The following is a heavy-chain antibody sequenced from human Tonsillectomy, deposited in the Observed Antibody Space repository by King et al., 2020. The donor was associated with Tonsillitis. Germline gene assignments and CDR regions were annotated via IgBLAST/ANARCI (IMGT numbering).Heavy chain of an antibody. Sequence: QLQESGPGLVKPSQTLSLTCAVSGDSISSGGYSWSWIRQPPGKGLEWIGYIYYSGSTYYNPSLKSRVSMSLDTSENQFSLKLSSMSAADTAVYYCARETGSGLDYGGQGTLVTVSS. CDR2: IYYSGST. V-gene: IGHV4-30-4*07. J-gene: IGHJ4*02. D-gene: IGHD2-8*02. CDR3: ARETGSGLDY. CDR1: GDSISSGGYS.